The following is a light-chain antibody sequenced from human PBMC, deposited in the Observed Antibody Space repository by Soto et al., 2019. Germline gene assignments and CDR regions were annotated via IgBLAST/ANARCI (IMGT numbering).Light chain of an antibody. V-gene: IGKV1-39*01. J-gene: IGKJ3*01. CDR1: QNISRY. CDR2: AAS. CDR3: QQSYNALFT. Sequence: DIQMTQSPSTLSASVGDRVTITCRASQNISRYFKWYQQKPGQAPKLLVYAASGLQNGVPSRFSGSVSGTDCTLTISSLQPEDFATNYSQQSYNALFTFGPGTKVDIK.